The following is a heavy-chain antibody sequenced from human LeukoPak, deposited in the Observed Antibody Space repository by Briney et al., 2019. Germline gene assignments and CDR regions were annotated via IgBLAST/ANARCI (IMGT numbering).Heavy chain of an antibody. J-gene: IGHJ4*02. CDR3: AKNYYDSSGYRPPNHPLDY. Sequence: PGGSLRLSCAASGFTFSSYSMNWVRQAPGKGLEWVSSISSSSNYIYYADSVKGRFTISRDNAKNSLYLQMNSLRAEDTAVYYCAKNYYDSSGYRPPNHPLDYWGQGTLVTVSS. D-gene: IGHD3-22*01. CDR1: GFTFSSYS. V-gene: IGHV3-21*01. CDR2: ISSSSNYI.